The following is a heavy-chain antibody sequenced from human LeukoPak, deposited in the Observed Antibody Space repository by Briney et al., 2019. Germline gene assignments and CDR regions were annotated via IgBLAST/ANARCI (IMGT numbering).Heavy chain of an antibody. D-gene: IGHD2-15*01. V-gene: IGHV4-38-2*02. Sequence: SETLFLTCTVSGYSISSGYYWGWIRQPPGKGLEWIGIIYHSGSTYYNPSLKSRVTISVDTSKNQFSLKLSSVTAADTAVYYCARVSCSGGSCPPSGYWGQGTLVTVSS. CDR3: ARVSCSGGSCPPSGY. CDR2: IYHSGST. J-gene: IGHJ4*02. CDR1: GYSISSGYY.